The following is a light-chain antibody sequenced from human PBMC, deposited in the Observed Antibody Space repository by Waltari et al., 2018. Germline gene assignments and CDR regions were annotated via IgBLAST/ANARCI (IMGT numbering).Light chain of an antibody. CDR3: QQYNDWPRT. J-gene: IGKJ1*01. CDR2: GAS. V-gene: IGKV3-15*01. Sequence: EIVMTQSPATLSVSPGERSTLSCRASQSISRHLAWYQQKPGQAPRLLSYGASTRATGIPVRFSGSGAGTDFTLTISSLQSEDFAVYHCQQYNDWPRTFGQGTKVEIK. CDR1: QSISRH.